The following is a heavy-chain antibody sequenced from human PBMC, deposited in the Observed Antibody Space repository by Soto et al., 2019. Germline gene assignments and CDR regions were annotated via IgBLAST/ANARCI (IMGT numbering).Heavy chain of an antibody. CDR3: ARDGGYCTNGVCYTNWFDP. J-gene: IGHJ5*02. V-gene: IGHV3-30-3*01. CDR1: GFTFSSYA. Sequence: GGSLRLSCAASGFTFSSYAMHWVRQAPGKGLEWVAVISYDGSNKYYADSVKGRFTISRDNSKNTLYLQMNSLRAEDTAVYYCARDGGYCTNGVCYTNWFDPWGQGTLVTVSS. D-gene: IGHD2-8*01. CDR2: ISYDGSNK.